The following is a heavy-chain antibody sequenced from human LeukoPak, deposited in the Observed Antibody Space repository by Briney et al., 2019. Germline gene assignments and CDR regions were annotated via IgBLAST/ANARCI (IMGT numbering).Heavy chain of an antibody. Sequence: GASLRLSCAVSGFIFSSYAMSWVRQAPGKGLEWVSAISGSGGSTYYADSVKGRFTISRDNSKNTLYLKMNSLRAEDTAVDYCAGLYDSDYWGQGTLVTVSS. CDR2: ISGSGGST. CDR1: GFIFSSYA. V-gene: IGHV3-23*01. D-gene: IGHD3-22*01. J-gene: IGHJ4*02. CDR3: AGLYDSDY.